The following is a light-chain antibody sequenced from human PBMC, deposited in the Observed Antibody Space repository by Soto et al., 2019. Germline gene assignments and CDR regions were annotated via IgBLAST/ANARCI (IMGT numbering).Light chain of an antibody. CDR2: DAS. V-gene: IGKV3D-15*01. Sequence: EIVLAQSPGTLSLSPGERATLSCRASQSVSRKLAWYQQIPGQAPRLLIYDASNRATGIPARFSGSGSGTEFTLTISSLQSEDFAVYYCQQYNNWPPVTFGQGTKVDI. CDR3: QQYNNWPPVT. CDR1: QSVSRK. J-gene: IGKJ1*01.